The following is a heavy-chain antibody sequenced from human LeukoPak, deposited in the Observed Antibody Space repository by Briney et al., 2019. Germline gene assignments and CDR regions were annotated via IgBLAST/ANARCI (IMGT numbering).Heavy chain of an antibody. CDR1: GYTFTGYY. D-gene: IGHD5-18*01. V-gene: IGHV1-2*06. CDR2: INPNSGGT. J-gene: IGHJ6*02. Sequence: ASVKVSCKASGYTFTGYYMHWVRQAPGQGLEWMGRINPNSGGTNYAQKFQGRVTMTRDTSISTAYMELSRLRSDDTAVYYCARVVDTVMVVGMDVWGQGTTVTVSS. CDR3: ARVVDTVMVVGMDV.